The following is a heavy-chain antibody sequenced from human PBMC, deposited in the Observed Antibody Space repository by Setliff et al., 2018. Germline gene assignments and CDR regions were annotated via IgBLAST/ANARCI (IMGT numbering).Heavy chain of an antibody. CDR1: GFTFRSYA. CDR3: AKPQVELRWGFES. Sequence: PGGSLRLSCAASGFTFRSYAMNWVRQAPGKGLEWVSVIYTGEDTTYYADSVKGRFTVSRDNAKNTLYLQMTSLRVEDTAVYYCAKPQVELRWGFESWGQGTLVTVSS. J-gene: IGHJ4*02. V-gene: IGHV3-23*03. CDR2: IYTGEDTT. D-gene: IGHD3-16*01.